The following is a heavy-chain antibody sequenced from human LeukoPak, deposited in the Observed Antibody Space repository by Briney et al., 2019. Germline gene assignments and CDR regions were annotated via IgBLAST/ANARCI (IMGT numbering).Heavy chain of an antibody. D-gene: IGHD6-19*01. J-gene: IGHJ4*02. V-gene: IGHV4-34*01. CDR2: INHSGST. CDR1: GGSFSGYY. Sequence: SSETLSLTCAVYGGSFSGYYWSWIRQPPGKGLEWIGEINHSGSTNYNPSLKSRVTISVDTSKNQFSLKLSSVTAADTAVYYCASGLSSGWKNFDYWGQGTLVTVSS. CDR3: ASGLSSGWKNFDY.